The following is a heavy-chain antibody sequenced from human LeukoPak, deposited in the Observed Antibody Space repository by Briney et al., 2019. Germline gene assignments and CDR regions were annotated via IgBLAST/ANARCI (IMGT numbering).Heavy chain of an antibody. D-gene: IGHD4-17*01. V-gene: IGHV3-21*01. CDR1: GFTFSSYT. CDR2: IRSSSTYI. Sequence: KAGGSLRLSCAASGFTFSSYTMNWVRQAPGKGLEWVSSIRSSSTYIYYADSVKGRFTISRDYARNSLSLQMNSLRAEDTAVYYCARDKYGDYGLDYWGPGTLVTVSS. J-gene: IGHJ4*02. CDR3: ARDKYGDYGLDY.